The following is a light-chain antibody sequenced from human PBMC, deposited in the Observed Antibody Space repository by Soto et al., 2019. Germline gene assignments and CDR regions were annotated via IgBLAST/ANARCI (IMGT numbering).Light chain of an antibody. CDR1: QSIGTS. J-gene: IGKJ2*01. CDR2: AAS. Sequence: DIQMTPSPSSLSASVGDRVTITCRASQSIGTSLNWYQQKPGKVPKLLIYAASSLQSGVPSGFSGSGSGTDFTLAISSLQPDDFATYYCQQTYTTPHTFGQGTKLEIK. V-gene: IGKV1-39*01. CDR3: QQTYTTPHT.